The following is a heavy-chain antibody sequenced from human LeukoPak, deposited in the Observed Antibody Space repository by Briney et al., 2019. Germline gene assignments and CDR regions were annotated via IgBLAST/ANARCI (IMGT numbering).Heavy chain of an antibody. J-gene: IGHJ4*02. V-gene: IGHV3-48*03. CDR3: ARGDRSTMATLDY. Sequence: GGSLTLSCEDSGFTFRSYEMNWVRQAPGKGLEWIAYLSSSGSAFSYADSVKGRFTIARDNAKKSLYLQMNSLRAEDTALYYCARGDRSTMATLDYWGQGTLVTVSS. D-gene: IGHD3-10*01. CDR1: GFTFRSYE. CDR2: LSSSGSAF.